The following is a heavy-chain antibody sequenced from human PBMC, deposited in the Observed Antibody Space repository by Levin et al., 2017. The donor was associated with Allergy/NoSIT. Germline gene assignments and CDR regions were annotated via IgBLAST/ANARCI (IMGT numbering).Heavy chain of an antibody. D-gene: IGHD3-10*01. J-gene: IGHJ3*02. CDR3: ARFTELLWFGELLPNAFDS. CDR2: IYYSGST. CDR1: GGSISSYY. V-gene: IGHV4-59*01. Sequence: SETLSLTCTVSGGSISSYYWSWIRQPPGKGLEWIGYIYYSGSTNYNPSLKSRVTISVDTSKNQFSLKLSSVTAADTAVYYCARFTELLWFGELLPNAFDSWGQGTMVTVSS.